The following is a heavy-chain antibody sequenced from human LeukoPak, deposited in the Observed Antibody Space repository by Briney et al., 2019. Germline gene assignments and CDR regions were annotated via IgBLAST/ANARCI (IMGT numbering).Heavy chain of an antibody. CDR3: ARRLGCSGASCYLDY. Sequence: GSLRLSCAASGFTFSSYSMNWVRQAPGKGLEWIGSIYYSGATYYNPSLKSRVTISADKSMNQFSLKVNSVTAADTAVYFCARRLGCSGASCYLDYWGQGTLVTVSS. J-gene: IGHJ4*02. D-gene: IGHD2-15*01. V-gene: IGHV4-59*05. CDR1: GFTFSSYSMN. CDR2: IYYSGAT.